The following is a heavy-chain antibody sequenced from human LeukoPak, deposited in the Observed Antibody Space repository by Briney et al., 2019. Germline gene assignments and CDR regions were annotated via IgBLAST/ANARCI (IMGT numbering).Heavy chain of an antibody. D-gene: IGHD3-22*01. Sequence: SETLSLTCTVSGGSISSYYWSWIRQPPGKGLEWIGYIYYSGSTNYNPSLKSRVTISVDTSKNQFSLKLSSVTAADTAVYYCAREPYYYDSSGYYSSDYWGQGTLVTVSS. J-gene: IGHJ4*02. CDR1: GGSISSYY. V-gene: IGHV4-59*01. CDR3: AREPYYYDSSGYYSSDY. CDR2: IYYSGST.